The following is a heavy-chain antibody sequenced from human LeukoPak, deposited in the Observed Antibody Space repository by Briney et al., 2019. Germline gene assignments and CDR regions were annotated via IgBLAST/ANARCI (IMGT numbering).Heavy chain of an antibody. CDR2: IYTSGST. Sequence: SETLSLTCTVSGGSISSYYWSWIRQSAGKGLEWIGRIYTSGSTNYNPSLKSRVTMSVDTSKNQFSLKLSSVTAADTAVYYCARDLGIAALYYFDYWGRGTLVTVSS. J-gene: IGHJ4*02. CDR3: ARDLGIAALYYFDY. CDR1: GGSISSYY. V-gene: IGHV4-4*07. D-gene: IGHD6-13*01.